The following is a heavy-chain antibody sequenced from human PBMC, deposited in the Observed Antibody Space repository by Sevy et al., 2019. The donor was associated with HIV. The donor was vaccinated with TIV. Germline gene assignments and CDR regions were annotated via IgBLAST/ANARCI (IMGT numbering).Heavy chain of an antibody. CDR1: GFTFSNYW. J-gene: IGHJ4*02. Sequence: GGSLRLSCAASGFTFSNYWMSWVRQAPGKGLEWVANIKQDGSEKYYVDSVKGRFTISRDNAKNSLYLQMSSLRADDTAVYYCAREVDGVRGVYDYWGQGTLVTVSS. CDR2: IKQDGSEK. CDR3: AREVDGVRGVYDY. V-gene: IGHV3-7*03. D-gene: IGHD3-10*01.